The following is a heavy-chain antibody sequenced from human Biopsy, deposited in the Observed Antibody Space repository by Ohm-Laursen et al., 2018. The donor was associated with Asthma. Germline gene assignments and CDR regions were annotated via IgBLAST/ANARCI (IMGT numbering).Heavy chain of an antibody. CDR3: AREGESSFGLRSPNFDV. CDR2: IYSGGGT. CDR1: GFTVSTNG. J-gene: IGHJ3*01. V-gene: IGHV3-53*01. Sequence: SLRLSCAASGFTVSTNGMSWVRQPPGKGLEWVSVIYSGGGTYYADSVQGRFTISRDNAKNSLYLQMISLRAEDTAVYYCAREGESSFGLRSPNFDVWGQGTMVTVSS. D-gene: IGHD3-16*01.